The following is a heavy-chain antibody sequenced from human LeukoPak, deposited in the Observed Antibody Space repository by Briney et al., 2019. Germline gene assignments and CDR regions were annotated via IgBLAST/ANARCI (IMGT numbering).Heavy chain of an antibody. CDR3: ASSYYDFWSGYDSNWFDP. Sequence: SEPLSLTCTVSGGSISSYYWSWIRQPPGKGLEWIGYIYYSGSTNYNPSLKSRVTISVDTSKNQFSLKLSSVTAADTAVYYCASSYYDFWSGYDSNWFDPWGQGTLVTVSS. J-gene: IGHJ5*02. CDR1: GGSISSYY. V-gene: IGHV4-59*01. CDR2: IYYSGST. D-gene: IGHD3-3*01.